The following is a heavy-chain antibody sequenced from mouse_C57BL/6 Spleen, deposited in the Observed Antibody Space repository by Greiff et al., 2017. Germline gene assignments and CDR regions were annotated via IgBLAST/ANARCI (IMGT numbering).Heavy chain of an antibody. CDR1: GYTFTDYN. J-gene: IGHJ4*01. D-gene: IGHD1-1*01. CDR3: ARQGSKGETYAMDY. Sequence: VVEPGASVKIPCKASGYTFTDYNMDWVKQSHGKSLEWIGDINPNNGGTIYNQKFKGKATLTVDKSSSTAYLERRSLTSEDTAVYYCARQGSKGETYAMDYWGQGTSVTVSS. V-gene: IGHV1-18*01. CDR2: INPNNGGT.